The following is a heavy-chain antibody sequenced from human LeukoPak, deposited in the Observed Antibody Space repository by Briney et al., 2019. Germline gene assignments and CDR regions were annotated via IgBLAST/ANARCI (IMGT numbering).Heavy chain of an antibody. Sequence: SETLSLTCTVSGDSISSSYWSWIRQPPGKGLEWVGYIYESGTTNYNGSLISRVSISVDTSKNQFSLKLTSVTPADPAVSDRARGGGTLGYWGQGTLVTVSS. D-gene: IGHD3-16*01. V-gene: IGHV4-59*01. CDR2: IYESGTT. CDR1: GDSISSSY. CDR3: ARGGGTLGY. J-gene: IGHJ4*02.